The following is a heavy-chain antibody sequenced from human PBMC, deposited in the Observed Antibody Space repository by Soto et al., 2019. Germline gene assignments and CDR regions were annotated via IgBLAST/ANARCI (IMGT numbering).Heavy chain of an antibody. Sequence: QVHLVQSGAEVQKPGSSVKVSCKASGDTLSNYNINWVRQAPGQGLEWMGRISPILGITDYAQRFQGRVTITADKSTFTAYMEVSSLRSEDTAVYYCATFLATVRDNWFDPWGQGTLVTVSS. CDR1: GDTLSNYN. D-gene: IGHD4-17*01. CDR2: ISPILGIT. V-gene: IGHV1-69*02. J-gene: IGHJ5*02. CDR3: ATFLATVRDNWFDP.